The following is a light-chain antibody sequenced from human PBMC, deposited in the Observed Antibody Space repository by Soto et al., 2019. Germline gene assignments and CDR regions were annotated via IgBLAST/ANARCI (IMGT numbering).Light chain of an antibody. J-gene: IGKJ5*01. Sequence: EIVMTQSPATLSVSPGERATLSCRASRGVSGNLAWYQQKLGQAPRLLIYGASTRATGVPARFSGSGSGTEFTFTISSLQSEDFAVYYCQQYNNWPPTFGQGTRLEIK. CDR1: RGVSGN. CDR3: QQYNNWPPT. V-gene: IGKV3-15*01. CDR2: GAS.